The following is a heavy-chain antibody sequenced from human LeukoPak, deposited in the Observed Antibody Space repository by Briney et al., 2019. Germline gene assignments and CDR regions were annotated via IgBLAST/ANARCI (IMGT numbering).Heavy chain of an antibody. CDR2: IGSSSTI. CDR1: GFTFRSYG. V-gene: IGHV3-48*04. Sequence: QSGGSLRLSCAASGFTFRSYGMNWVRQAPGKGLEWVSYIGSSSTIYYADSVKGRFTISRDNAKNSLYLQMNSLRAEDTAVYYCAREVKNYYDSSGYSYAFDIWGQGTMVTV. CDR3: AREVKNYYDSSGYSYAFDI. D-gene: IGHD3-22*01. J-gene: IGHJ3*02.